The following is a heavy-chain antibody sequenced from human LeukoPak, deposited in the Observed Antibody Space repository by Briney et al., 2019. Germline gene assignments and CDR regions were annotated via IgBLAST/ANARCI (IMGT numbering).Heavy chain of an antibody. D-gene: IGHD1-7*01. J-gene: IGHJ6*02. V-gene: IGHV3-7*01. CDR1: GFTFNNYW. CDR3: ASNWNYIRGYGMDV. Sequence: GGSLRLCCVASGFTFNNYWVSWVRQAAGKRLQWVANINQDGTEKHYVDPVRDRFSISRDNAKNSLYLQMNSLRAEDTAVYYCASNWNYIRGYGMDVWGQGTTVTVSS. CDR2: INQDGTEK.